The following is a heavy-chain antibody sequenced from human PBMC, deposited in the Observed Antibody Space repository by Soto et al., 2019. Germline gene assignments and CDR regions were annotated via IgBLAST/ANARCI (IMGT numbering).Heavy chain of an antibody. CDR2: ISAYNGNT. CDR1: GYTFTSYG. V-gene: IGHV1-18*04. D-gene: IGHD4-17*01. Sequence: ASVKVSCKASGYTFTSYGISWVRHAPGQGLEWMGWISAYNGNTNYAQKLQGRVTMTTDTSTSTAYMELRSLRSDDTAVYYCARDRNNDYGDYGWFDPWGQGTLVTVSS. CDR3: ARDRNNDYGDYGWFDP. J-gene: IGHJ5*02.